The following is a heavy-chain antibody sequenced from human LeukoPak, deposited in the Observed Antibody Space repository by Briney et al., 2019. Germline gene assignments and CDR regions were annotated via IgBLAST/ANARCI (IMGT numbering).Heavy chain of an antibody. CDR2: MSSSGSTI. J-gene: IGHJ1*01. Sequence: GGSLRLSCAASGFTFNDYYMSWIRQAPGKGLEWVSYMSSSGSTIYYADSVKGRFTTSRDNAKNSLDLQMNSLKVEDTAVYYCATPAAGPGAEYSLYWGQGTLVIVSS. V-gene: IGHV3-11*04. CDR1: GFTFNDYY. D-gene: IGHD6-13*01. CDR3: ATPAAGPGAEYSLY.